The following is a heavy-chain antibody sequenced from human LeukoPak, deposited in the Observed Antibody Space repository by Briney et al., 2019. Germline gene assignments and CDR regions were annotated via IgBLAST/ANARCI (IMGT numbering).Heavy chain of an antibody. CDR1: GDSVSRNSAT. CDR3: ARQNTDITTFDV. Sequence: SQTLSLTCAISGDSVSRNSATWNWIRQSPSRGLEWLGRTFYTSKWYNEYAESVKSRITIIADTSKNQVSLQLNSVTPEDTAIYYCARQNTDITTFDVWGQGTTVTVSS. V-gene: IGHV6-1*01. D-gene: IGHD1-1*01. CDR2: TFYTSKWYN. J-gene: IGHJ6*02.